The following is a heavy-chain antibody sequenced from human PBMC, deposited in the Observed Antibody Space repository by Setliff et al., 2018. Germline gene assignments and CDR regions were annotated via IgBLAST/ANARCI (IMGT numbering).Heavy chain of an antibody. D-gene: IGHD6-13*01. CDR2: IHTGGGSA. Sequence: ASVKVSCKASGYTFTNYGINWVRQAPGQGLEWMGIIHTGGGSASYAQKFQGRVTMTSDTSTSTVYMEVNSVTSDETAIYYCARGGMAAAGRKGVFEYWGQGTVVTVSS. CDR1: GYTFTNYG. J-gene: IGHJ4*02. CDR3: ARGGMAAAGRKGVFEY. V-gene: IGHV1-46*01.